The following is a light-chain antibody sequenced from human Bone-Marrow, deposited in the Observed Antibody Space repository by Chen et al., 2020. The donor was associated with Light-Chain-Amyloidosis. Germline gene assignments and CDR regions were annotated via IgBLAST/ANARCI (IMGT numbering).Light chain of an antibody. Sequence: EIVLMQSPGTLSLSPGEGANLSCRASQTISSNYLTWYQQKFGQAPRLLIYGSSSRATGIPDRFTGSGSGTDFTLTINRLEPEDFAKYYCQQYGTSPLTFGGGTKVEIK. CDR3: QQYGTSPLT. J-gene: IGKJ4*01. CDR2: GSS. CDR1: QTISSNY. V-gene: IGKV3-20*01.